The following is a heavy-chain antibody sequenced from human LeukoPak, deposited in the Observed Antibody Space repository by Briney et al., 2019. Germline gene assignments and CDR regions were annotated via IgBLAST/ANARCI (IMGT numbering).Heavy chain of an antibody. CDR3: ARAEDYYDSSAYYIFDY. D-gene: IGHD3-22*01. CDR1: GYSINSGYY. V-gene: IGHV4-38-2*01. J-gene: IGHJ4*02. CDR2: IYHSGST. Sequence: SETLSLTCAVSGYSINSGYYWGWIRQPPGKGLKWIGSIYHSGSTYYNPSLKSRVTISVDTSKNQFSLKLSSVTAADTAVYYCARAEDYYDSSAYYIFDYWGQGTLVTVSS.